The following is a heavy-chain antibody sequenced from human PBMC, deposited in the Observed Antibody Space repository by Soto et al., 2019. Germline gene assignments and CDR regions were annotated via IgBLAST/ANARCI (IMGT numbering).Heavy chain of an antibody. CDR3: ARRKSYGYQGWFDP. Sequence: QLQLQESGPGLVKPSETLSLTCTVSGGSISSSSYYWGWIRQPPGKGLEWIGSIYYSGSTYYNPSLKSRVTISVDTSKNQFSLKLSSVTAADTAVYYCARRKSYGYQGWFDPWGQGTLVTVSS. CDR2: IYYSGST. D-gene: IGHD5-18*01. CDR1: GGSISSSSYY. V-gene: IGHV4-39*01. J-gene: IGHJ5*02.